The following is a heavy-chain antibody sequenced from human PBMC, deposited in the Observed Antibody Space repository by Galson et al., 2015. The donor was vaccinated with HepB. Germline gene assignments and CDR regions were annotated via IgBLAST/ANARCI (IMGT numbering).Heavy chain of an antibody. Sequence: SLRLSCAASGFTFSSYAMSWVRQAPGKGLEWVSAISGSGGSTYYADSVKGRFTISRDNSKNTLYLQMNSLRAEDTAVYYCAKVEGYYGSGSRDAFDIWGQGTMVTVSS. J-gene: IGHJ3*02. CDR1: GFTFSSYA. CDR3: AKVEGYYGSGSRDAFDI. CDR2: ISGSGGST. V-gene: IGHV3-23*01. D-gene: IGHD3-10*01.